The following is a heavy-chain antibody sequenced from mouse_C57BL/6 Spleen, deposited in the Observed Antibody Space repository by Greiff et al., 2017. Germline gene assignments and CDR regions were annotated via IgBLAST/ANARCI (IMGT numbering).Heavy chain of an antibody. CDR3: ARMGKHAMDY. CDR1: GYTFTSYW. V-gene: IGHV1-64*01. Sequence: VLLLQPGAELVKPGASVKLSCTASGYTFTSYWMHWVHQRPGQGLEWIGMIHPNSGSTNYNEKFKSKATLTVDKSSSTAYMQLSSRTSEDSAVYYCARMGKHAMDYWGQGTSVTVSS. J-gene: IGHJ4*01. D-gene: IGHD4-1*01. CDR2: IHPNSGST.